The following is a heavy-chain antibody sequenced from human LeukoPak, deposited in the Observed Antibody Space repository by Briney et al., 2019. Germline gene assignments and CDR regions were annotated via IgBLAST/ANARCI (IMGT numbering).Heavy chain of an antibody. CDR1: GFTFSSHA. Sequence: GGSLRLSCAASGFTFSSHAIHWVRQAPGKGLEWVAVISYDGTDKYYADSVKGRFTISRDNSKNTLYLQMNSLRAEDTAVYYCAKGDTTWELPHDYWGQGTLVTVSS. J-gene: IGHJ4*02. CDR2: ISYDGTDK. V-gene: IGHV3-30*04. D-gene: IGHD1-26*01. CDR3: AKGDTTWELPHDY.